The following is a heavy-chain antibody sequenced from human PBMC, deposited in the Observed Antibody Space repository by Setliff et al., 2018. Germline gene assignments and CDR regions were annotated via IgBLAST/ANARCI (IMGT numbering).Heavy chain of an antibody. CDR2: IYHSGST. Sequence: SETLSLTCTVSGGSISSYYWSWIRQPAGKGLEWIGSIYHSGSTYYNPSLKSRVTISVDTSKDQFSLKLSSVTAADTAVYYCAREVGTSTSSDAFDVWGQGMMVTVSS. CDR3: AREVGTSTSSDAFDV. V-gene: IGHV4-4*07. CDR1: GGSISSYY. D-gene: IGHD1-26*01. J-gene: IGHJ3*01.